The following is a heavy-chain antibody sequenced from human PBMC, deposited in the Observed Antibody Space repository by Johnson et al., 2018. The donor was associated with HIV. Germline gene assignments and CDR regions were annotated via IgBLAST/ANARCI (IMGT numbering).Heavy chain of an antibody. CDR2: IGTAGDT. J-gene: IGHJ3*02. CDR3: AKELAADGVDAFDI. V-gene: IGHV3-13*01. CDR1: AFTFSSYD. D-gene: IGHD6-13*01. Sequence: VQLVESGGGLVQPGGSLRLSCAASAFTFSSYDMHWVRQATGKGLEWVSAIGTAGDTYYPGSVKGRFTISRENAKNTLYLQMNSLRAEDTAVYYCAKELAADGVDAFDIWGQGTMVTVS.